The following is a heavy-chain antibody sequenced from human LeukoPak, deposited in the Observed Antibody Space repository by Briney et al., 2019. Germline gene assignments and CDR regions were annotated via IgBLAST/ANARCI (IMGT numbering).Heavy chain of an antibody. V-gene: IGHV3-21*01. CDR1: GFTFRSYS. CDR2: INSRSSHM. Sequence: GGSLRLSCAASGFTFRSYSMTWVRQAPGKGLEWVSSINSRSSHMFYADSVKGRFTISRDNARNSLYLQMNSLRAEDTAVYYCARDVEDIVVLPGCALDSWGQGTLVTVSS. J-gene: IGHJ4*02. CDR3: ARDVEDIVVLPGCALDS. D-gene: IGHD2-2*01.